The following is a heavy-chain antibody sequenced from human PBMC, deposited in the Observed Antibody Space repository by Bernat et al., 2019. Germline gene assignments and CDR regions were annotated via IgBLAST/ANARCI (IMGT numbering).Heavy chain of an antibody. J-gene: IGHJ4*02. CDR3: ARGYCRGGSCYSGDY. D-gene: IGHD2-15*01. Sequence: EVQLVESGGGLVQPGGSLRLSCAASGFTFSDHYMDWVRQAPGKGLEWVGRTRDKANSYTTEYAASVKGRFTISRDDSKNSLYLQMDSLKTEDMAVYYCARGYCRGGSCYSGDYWGQGTLVTVSS. CDR2: TRDKANSYTT. V-gene: IGHV3-72*01. CDR1: GFTFSDHY.